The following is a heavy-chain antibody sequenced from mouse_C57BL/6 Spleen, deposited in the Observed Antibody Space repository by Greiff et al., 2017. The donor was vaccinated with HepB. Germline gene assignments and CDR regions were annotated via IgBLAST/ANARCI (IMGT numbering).Heavy chain of an antibody. CDR3: ARLRGTGPAWFAY. CDR1: GYTFTSYW. Sequence: QVQLQQSGAELVMPGASVKLSCKASGYTFTSYWMHWVKQRPGQGLEWIGEIDPSDSYTNYNQKFKGKSTLTVDKSSSTAYMQLSSLTSEDSAVYYGARLRGTGPAWFAYWGQGTLVTVSA. V-gene: IGHV1-69*01. J-gene: IGHJ3*01. D-gene: IGHD4-1*01. CDR2: IDPSDSYT.